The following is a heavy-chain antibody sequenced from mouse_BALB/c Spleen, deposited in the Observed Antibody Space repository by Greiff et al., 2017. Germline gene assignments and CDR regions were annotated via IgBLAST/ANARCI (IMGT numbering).Heavy chain of an antibody. V-gene: IGHV2-9*02. Sequence: VQLQQSGPGLVAPSQSLSITCTVSGFSLSSYGVHWVRQPPGKGLEWLGVIWAGGNTNYNSALMSRLCISKDNSKSQVFLKMNSLQIDDTAMYYCARDLDYWGQGTTLTVSS. CDR2: IWAGGNT. J-gene: IGHJ2*01. CDR1: GFSLSSYG. CDR3: ARDLDY.